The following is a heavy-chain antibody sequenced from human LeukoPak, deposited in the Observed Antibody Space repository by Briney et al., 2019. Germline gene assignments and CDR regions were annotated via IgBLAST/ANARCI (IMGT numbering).Heavy chain of an antibody. CDR1: GGSFSGYY. CDR3: ARVRQWLADY. CDR2: IYHSGST. Sequence: SETLSLTCAVYGGSFSGYYWSWIRQPPGKWLEWIGSIYHSGSTYYNPSLKSRVTISVDTSKNQFSLKLSSVTAADTAVYYCARVRQWLADYWGQGTLVTVSS. D-gene: IGHD6-19*01. J-gene: IGHJ4*02. V-gene: IGHV4-34*01.